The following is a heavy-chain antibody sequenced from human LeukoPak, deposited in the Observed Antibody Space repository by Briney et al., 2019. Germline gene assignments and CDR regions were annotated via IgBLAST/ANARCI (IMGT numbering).Heavy chain of an antibody. CDR3: ARGTGTRITIFGVVISAFDI. CDR1: GGSISSGGYC. J-gene: IGHJ3*02. V-gene: IGHV4-30-2*01. D-gene: IGHD3-3*01. CDR2: IFHSGST. Sequence: SQTLSLTCTVSGGSISSGGYCWGWIRQPPGKGLEWIVDIFHSGSTYYNPSLKSRVTISVDRSKNQFSLKLSSVTAADTAVYYCARGTGTRITIFGVVISAFDIWGQGTMVTVSS.